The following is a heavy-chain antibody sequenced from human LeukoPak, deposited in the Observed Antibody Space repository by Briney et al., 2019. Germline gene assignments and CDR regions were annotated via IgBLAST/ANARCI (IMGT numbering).Heavy chain of an antibody. J-gene: IGHJ4*02. CDR2: IYYSGST. CDR1: GGSISSGDYY. Sequence: PSETLSLTCTVSGGSISSGDYYWSWIRQPPGKGLEWIGYIYYSGSTYYNPSLKSRVTISVDTSKNQFSLKLSSVTAADTAVYYCASGIAVAGTYDYWGQGTLVTVSS. CDR3: ASGIAVAGTYDY. V-gene: IGHV4-30-4*01. D-gene: IGHD6-19*01.